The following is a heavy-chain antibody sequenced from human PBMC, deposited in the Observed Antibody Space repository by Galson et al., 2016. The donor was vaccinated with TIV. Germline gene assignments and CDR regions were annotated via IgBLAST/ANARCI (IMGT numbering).Heavy chain of an antibody. D-gene: IGHD5-12*01. V-gene: IGHV2-5*02. CDR2: IYWDGDK. J-gene: IGHJ4*02. CDR3: VHYSGHDYATWYFDY. CDR1: GFPLRTSGEG. Sequence: PALVKPTQTLTLTCASSGFPLRTSGEGVAWVRQPPGRALEWLALIYWDGDKRYSPSLRNRLTIAKDTSKTQVVLTMTNMDPADTATYYCVHYSGHDYATWYFDYWGQGTLVTVSS.